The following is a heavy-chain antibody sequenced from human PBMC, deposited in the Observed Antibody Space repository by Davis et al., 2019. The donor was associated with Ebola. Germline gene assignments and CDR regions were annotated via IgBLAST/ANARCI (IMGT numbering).Heavy chain of an antibody. V-gene: IGHV3-21*04. Sequence: PGGSLRLSCAASGFTFNRHSMNWVRQAPGKGLEWVSSISSGSTYIYYADSVKGRFTISRDNAKNSLYLQMNILRAEDTAVYYCASYLLAVASAFKRRYYYG. D-gene: IGHD6-19*01. CDR2: ISSGSTYI. CDR3: ASYLLAVASAFKRRYYYG. CDR1: GFTFNRHS. J-gene: IGHJ6*01.